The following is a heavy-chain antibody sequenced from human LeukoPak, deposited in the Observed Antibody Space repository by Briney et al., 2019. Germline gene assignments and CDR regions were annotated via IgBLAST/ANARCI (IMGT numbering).Heavy chain of an antibody. D-gene: IGHD4-17*01. CDR3: ARVAGDYGPVYFQH. CDR2: IYYSGST. Sequence: PSQTLSLTCTVSGGSISSGGYYWSWIRQHPGKGLEWIGYIYYSGSTYYNPSLKSRVTISVDTSKNQFSLKLSSVTAADTAVYYCARVAGDYGPVYFQHWGQGTLVTVSS. CDR1: GGSISSGGYY. J-gene: IGHJ1*01. V-gene: IGHV4-31*03.